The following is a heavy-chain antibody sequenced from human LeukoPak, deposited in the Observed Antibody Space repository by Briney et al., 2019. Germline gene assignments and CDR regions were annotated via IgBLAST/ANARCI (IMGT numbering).Heavy chain of an antibody. CDR3: ARDGLTMIATPYYFDY. CDR2: IWYDGSNK. D-gene: IGHD3-22*01. Sequence: PGGSLRLSCAASGFTFSSYGMHWVRQAPGKGLEWVAVIWYDGSNKYYADSVKGRFTISRDNSKNTLYLQMNSLRAEDTAVYYCARDGLTMIATPYYFDYWGQGTLVTVSS. J-gene: IGHJ4*02. V-gene: IGHV3-33*08. CDR1: GFTFSSYG.